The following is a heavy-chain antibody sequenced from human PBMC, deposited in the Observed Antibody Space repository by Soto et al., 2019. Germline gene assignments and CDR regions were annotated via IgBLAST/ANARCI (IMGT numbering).Heavy chain of an antibody. CDR3: ARMAGEWDSYGDPYYSYYGMDV. Sequence: SETLSLTCTVSGGSISSYYWSWIRQPPGKGLEWIGYIYYSGSTNYNPSLKSRVTISVDTSKNQFSLKLSSVTAADTAVYYCARMAGEWDSYGDPYYSYYGMDVWGQGTTVTVSS. D-gene: IGHD4-17*01. J-gene: IGHJ6*02. CDR1: GGSISSYY. V-gene: IGHV4-59*01. CDR2: IYYSGST.